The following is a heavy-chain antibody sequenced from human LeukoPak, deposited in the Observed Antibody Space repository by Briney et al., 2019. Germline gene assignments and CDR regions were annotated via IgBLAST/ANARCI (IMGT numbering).Heavy chain of an antibody. Sequence: SETLSLTCTVSGGSITNPYWSWIRQPPGKGLEWIGHFHDSEGTNYNPSLKSRVTISVDTSKNQFSLKLSSVTAADTAVYYCARQIVGASPFDYWGQGTLVTVSS. D-gene: IGHD1-26*01. CDR3: ARQIVGASPFDY. J-gene: IGHJ4*02. CDR1: GGSITNPY. CDR2: FHDSEGT. V-gene: IGHV4-59*08.